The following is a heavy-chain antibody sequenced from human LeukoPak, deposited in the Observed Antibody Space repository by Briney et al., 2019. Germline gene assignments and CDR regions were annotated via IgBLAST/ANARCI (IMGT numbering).Heavy chain of an antibody. CDR2: IYYSGST. D-gene: IGHD2-2*01. CDR1: GGSISSSLNY. J-gene: IGHJ4*02. Sequence: PSETLSLTCTVSGGSISSSLNYWGWIRQPPGKGLEWIGSIYYSGSTYYNPSLKSRVTISVDRSKNQFSLKLSSVTAADTAVYYCARARYCSSTSCYAAFDFDYWGQGTLVTVSS. V-gene: IGHV4-39*07. CDR3: ARARYCSSTSCYAAFDFDY.